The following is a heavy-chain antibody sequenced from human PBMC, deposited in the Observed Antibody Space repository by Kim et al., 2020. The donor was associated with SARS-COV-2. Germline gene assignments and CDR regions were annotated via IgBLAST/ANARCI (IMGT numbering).Heavy chain of an antibody. D-gene: IGHD6-19*01. V-gene: IGHV1-69*01. Sequence: KFQGRVTMTADESTSTAYMELSSLRSEDTAVYYCAREGVLSSGWYGRFDYWGQGTLVTVSS. J-gene: IGHJ4*02. CDR3: AREGVLSSGWYGRFDY.